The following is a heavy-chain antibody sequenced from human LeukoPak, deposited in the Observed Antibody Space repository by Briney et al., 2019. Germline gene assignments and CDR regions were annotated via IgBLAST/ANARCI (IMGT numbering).Heavy chain of an antibody. CDR3: AMKTYRIAAAGGFDY. D-gene: IGHD6-13*01. J-gene: IGHJ4*02. CDR2: IYYSGST. V-gene: IGHV4-39*07. Sequence: SETLSLTCTVSGGSISSSSYYWGWIRQPPGKGLEWIASIYYSGSTNYNPSLKSRVTISVDTSKNQFSLKLSSVTAADTAVYYCAMKTYRIAAAGGFDYWGQGTLVTVSS. CDR1: GGSISSSSYY.